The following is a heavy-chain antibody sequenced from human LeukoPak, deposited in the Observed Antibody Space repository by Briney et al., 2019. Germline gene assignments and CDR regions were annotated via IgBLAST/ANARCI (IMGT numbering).Heavy chain of an antibody. Sequence: SETLSLTCTVSGGSISSYYWSWIRQPPGKGLEWIGYIYYSGSTNYNPSLKSRVTISVDTSKNQFSLKLSSVTAADTAVYYCAREGVGELGPYYFDYWGQGTLVTVSS. J-gene: IGHJ4*02. D-gene: IGHD3-10*01. V-gene: IGHV4-59*08. CDR3: AREGVGELGPYYFDY. CDR2: IYYSGST. CDR1: GGSISSYY.